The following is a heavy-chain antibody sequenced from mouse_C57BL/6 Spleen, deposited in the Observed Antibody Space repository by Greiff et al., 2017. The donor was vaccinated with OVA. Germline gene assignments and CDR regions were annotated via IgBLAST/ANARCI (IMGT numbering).Heavy chain of an antibody. V-gene: IGHV5-9-1*02. D-gene: IGHD3-1*01. CDR1: GFTFSSYA. Sequence: EVMLVESGAGLVKPGGSLKLSCAASGFTFSSYAMSWVRQTPEKRLEWVAYISSGGDYIYYADTVKGRFTISRDNARNTLYLQMSSLKSEDTAMYYCTREGLGGAMDYWGQGTSVTVSS. CDR3: TREGLGGAMDY. CDR2: ISSGGDYI. J-gene: IGHJ4*01.